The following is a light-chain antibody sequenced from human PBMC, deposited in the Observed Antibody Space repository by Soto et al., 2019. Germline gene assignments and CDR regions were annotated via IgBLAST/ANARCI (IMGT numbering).Light chain of an antibody. Sequence: EIVLTQSQGTVSLSPGERATLSCRASQSVGNNYLAWYQKKRGQAPRLLISGASRRATGVLDRFSGSGTGTDFTLTISRLEPEDSAVYYCQQYASSPLTFGQGTKLEIK. CDR2: GAS. J-gene: IGKJ2*01. V-gene: IGKV3-20*01. CDR1: QSVGNNY. CDR3: QQYASSPLT.